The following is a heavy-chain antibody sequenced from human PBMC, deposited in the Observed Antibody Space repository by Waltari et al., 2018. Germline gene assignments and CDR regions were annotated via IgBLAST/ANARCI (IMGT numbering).Heavy chain of an antibody. CDR3: ARETANGYSGFG. CDR1: GYPFTAYY. D-gene: IGHD5-12*01. V-gene: IGHV1-2*02. J-gene: IGHJ4*02. CDR2: INPNSGGT. Sequence: QVQFVQSGAEVRKPGASVQVSCKASGYPFTAYYIPWVRQAPGQGLEWMGWINPNSGGTKYAQNFQARVIMVRDTSITTAYMELNSLKSDDTAVYYCARETANGYSGFGWGQGTLVTVSS.